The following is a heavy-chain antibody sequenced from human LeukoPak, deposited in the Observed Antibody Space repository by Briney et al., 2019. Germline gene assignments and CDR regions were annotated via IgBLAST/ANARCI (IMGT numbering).Heavy chain of an antibody. Sequence: SETLSLTCTVSGGSISSSSYYWGWIRQPPGKGLEWIGSIYYSGSTYYNPSLKSRVTISVDTSKNQFSLKLSSVTAADTAVYYCALSARGGALLMPYWGQGTLVTVSS. CDR1: GGSISSSSYY. J-gene: IGHJ4*02. CDR3: ALSARGGALLMPY. D-gene: IGHD2-2*01. V-gene: IGHV4-39*07. CDR2: IYYSGST.